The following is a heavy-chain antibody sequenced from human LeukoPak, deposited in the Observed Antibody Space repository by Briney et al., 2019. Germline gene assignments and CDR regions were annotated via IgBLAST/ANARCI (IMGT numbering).Heavy chain of an antibody. D-gene: IGHD3-16*01. Sequence: PGESLRLSCAASGFTFSDYYMSWIRQAPGKGLEWVSYISSSGSTIYYADSVKGRFTISRDNAKNSLYLQMNSLRAEDTAVYYCATDVGGERRGNWFDPWGQGTLVTVSS. J-gene: IGHJ5*02. V-gene: IGHV3-11*04. CDR2: ISSSGSTI. CDR3: ATDVGGERRGNWFDP. CDR1: GFTFSDYY.